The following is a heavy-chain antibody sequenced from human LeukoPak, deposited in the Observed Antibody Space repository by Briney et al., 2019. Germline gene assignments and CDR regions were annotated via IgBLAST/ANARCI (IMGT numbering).Heavy chain of an antibody. Sequence: ASVRVSCKVSGYTFTSSNINWVRQAPGQGLELMGWMNPSSGNTAYAQRFQGRVTMTRDTSTNTAFLQLTSLRSEDTAVYYCARGLDVERSSAWSWGPKKFYYNVMDVWGQGTTVTVSS. CDR1: GYTFTSSN. J-gene: IGHJ6*02. CDR2: MNPSSGNT. D-gene: IGHD3-9*01. CDR3: ARGLDVERSSAWSWGPKKFYYNVMDV. V-gene: IGHV1-8*01.